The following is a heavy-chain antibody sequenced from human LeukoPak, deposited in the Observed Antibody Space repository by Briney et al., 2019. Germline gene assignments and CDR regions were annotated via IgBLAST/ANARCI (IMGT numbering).Heavy chain of an antibody. CDR2: IKKDGSEK. CDR1: GFTFSSHS. CDR3: ARDGRYDFWSGYTI. V-gene: IGHV3-7*01. Sequence: GGSLRLSCAASGFTFSSHSMSWVRQAPGKGLEWVANIKKDGSEKYYVDSVKGRFTISRDNAKTSLYLQMNSLRAEDTAVYYCARDGRYDFWSGYTIWGQGTMVTVSS. J-gene: IGHJ3*02. D-gene: IGHD3-3*01.